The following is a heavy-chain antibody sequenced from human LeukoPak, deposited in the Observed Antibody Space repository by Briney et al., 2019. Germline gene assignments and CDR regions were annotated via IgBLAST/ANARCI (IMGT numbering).Heavy chain of an antibody. V-gene: IGHV1-8*03. D-gene: IGHD6-19*01. CDR2: TNPNSGNT. Sequence: ASVKVSCKASRYTFTSYDINWVRQATGQGLEWMGWTNPNSGNTGYAQKFQGRVTITRNTSISTAYMELSSLRSEDTAVYYCARVAGSIDYWGQGTLVTVSS. CDR3: ARVAGSIDY. J-gene: IGHJ4*02. CDR1: RYTFTSYD.